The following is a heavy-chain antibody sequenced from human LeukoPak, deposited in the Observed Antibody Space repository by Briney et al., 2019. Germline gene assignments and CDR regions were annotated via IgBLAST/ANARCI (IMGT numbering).Heavy chain of an antibody. CDR2: IYTSGST. Sequence: SETLSLTCTVSGGSISSARYYWSWIRQPAGKGLEWIGRIYTSGSTDYNPSLKSRVTISLDTSKNQFSLKLNSVSAADTAVYYCATEREGPYGYLDYWGQGSLVTVSS. D-gene: IGHD4-17*01. V-gene: IGHV4-61*02. CDR1: GGSISSARYY. J-gene: IGHJ4*02. CDR3: ATEREGPYGYLDY.